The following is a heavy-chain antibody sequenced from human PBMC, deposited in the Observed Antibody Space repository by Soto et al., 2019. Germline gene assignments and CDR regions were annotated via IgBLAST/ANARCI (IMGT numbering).Heavy chain of an antibody. D-gene: IGHD5-12*01. J-gene: IGHJ4*02. CDR3: ASMPREYSGYDLGY. V-gene: IGHV3-21*01. CDR1: GFTFSSYS. Sequence: EVQLVESGGGLVKPGGSLRLSCAASGFTFSSYSMNWVRQAPGKGLEWVSSISSSSSYIYYADSVKGRFTISRDNAKNPLYLQMNSLRAEDTAVYYCASMPREYSGYDLGYWGQGTLVTVSS. CDR2: ISSSSSYI.